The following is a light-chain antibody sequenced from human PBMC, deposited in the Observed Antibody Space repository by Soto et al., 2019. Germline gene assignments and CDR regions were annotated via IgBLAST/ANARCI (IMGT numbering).Light chain of an antibody. Sequence: EIMMTQSPATLSVSPGERATLSCRASQSVRNNLAWYQHKPGQVPRLLIYYASTRATGIPARFSGSGSGTEFPLTIRRLQSEDVAVYYCLQYNNWPPITFGQGTRLEIK. CDR3: LQYNNWPPIT. CDR2: YAS. V-gene: IGKV3-15*01. CDR1: QSVRNN. J-gene: IGKJ5*01.